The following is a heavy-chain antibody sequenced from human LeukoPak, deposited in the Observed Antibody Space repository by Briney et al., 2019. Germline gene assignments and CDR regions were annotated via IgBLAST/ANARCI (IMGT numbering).Heavy chain of an antibody. V-gene: IGHV1-69*05. CDR1: GGTFRSYT. D-gene: IGHD1-14*01. Sequence: SVKVSCKASGGTFRSYTISWGRQAPGQGLEWRGGIIPIFGTANYAQKFQGRVTITTDESTSTAYMELSSLRSGDTAVYYCATSHRMRYTPATQYDYWGQGTLVAVSS. J-gene: IGHJ4*02. CDR3: ATSHRMRYTPATQYDY. CDR2: IIPIFGTA.